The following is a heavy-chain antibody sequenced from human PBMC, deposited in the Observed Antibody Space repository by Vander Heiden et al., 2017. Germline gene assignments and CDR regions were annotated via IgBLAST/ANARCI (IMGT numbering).Heavy chain of an antibody. V-gene: IGHV1-2*02. CDR3: ARDADDSSWTTEYFQH. D-gene: IGHD6-13*01. CDR1: GDNFTGYY. CDR2: INPNSGGT. Sequence: GQLVQSGAGGKKPGASVEVSCKASGDNFTGYYMHWVRQAPGQGLEWMGWINPNSGGTNYAQKFQGRVTMTRDTSISTAYMELSRLRSDDTAVYYCARDADDSSWTTEYFQHWGQGTLVTVSS. J-gene: IGHJ1*01.